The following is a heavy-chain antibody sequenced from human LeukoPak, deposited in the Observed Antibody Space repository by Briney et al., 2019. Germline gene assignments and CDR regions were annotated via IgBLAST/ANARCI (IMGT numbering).Heavy chain of an antibody. V-gene: IGHV4-34*01. CDR1: GRSFSGYY. Sequence: SETLSLTCAVYGRSFSGYYWSWIRQPPGKGLEWIGEINHSGSTNYNPSLKSRVTISVDTSKNQFSLKLSSVTAADTAVYYCARGLTTTWGSSGYRYWGQGTLVTVSS. CDR2: INHSGST. D-gene: IGHD5-12*01. J-gene: IGHJ4*02. CDR3: ARGLTTTWGSSGYRY.